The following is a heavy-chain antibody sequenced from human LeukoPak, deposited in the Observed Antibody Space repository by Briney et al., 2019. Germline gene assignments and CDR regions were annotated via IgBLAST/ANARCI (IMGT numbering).Heavy chain of an antibody. CDR2: ISSSGSTI. J-gene: IGHJ4*02. V-gene: IGHV3-11*01. CDR3: ARRAGDYSHPYDY. Sequence: KPGGSLRLSCAASGFTFSDYYMSWIRQAPGKGLEWVSYISSSGSTIYYADSVKGRFTISRDNSKNTLYLQMNSLRAEDTAVYYCARRAGDYSHPYDYWGQGILVTVSS. D-gene: IGHD3-22*01. CDR1: GFTFSDYY.